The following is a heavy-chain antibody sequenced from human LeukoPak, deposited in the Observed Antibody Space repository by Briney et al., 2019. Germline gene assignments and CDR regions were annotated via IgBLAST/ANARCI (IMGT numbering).Heavy chain of an antibody. CDR1: GYTFISYY. V-gene: IGHV1-46*01. Sequence: GASVKVSCKASGYTFISYYMHWVRQAPGQGLEWLGIINPSGGSTSYAQKFQGRVTMTRDTSTSTAYMELSSLRSEDTAVYYCARVPGNYGYYYYYMDVWGKGTTVTVSS. D-gene: IGHD4-11*01. J-gene: IGHJ6*03. CDR3: ARVPGNYGYYYYYMDV. CDR2: INPSGGST.